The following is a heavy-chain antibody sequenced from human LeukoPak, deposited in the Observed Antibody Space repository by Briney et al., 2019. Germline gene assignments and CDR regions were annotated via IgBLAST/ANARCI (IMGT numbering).Heavy chain of an antibody. V-gene: IGHV3-23*01. CDR2: ISGSGGST. Sequence: PGGSLRLSCAASGFTFSSYAMSWVRQAPGKGLERVSAISGSGGSTYYADSVKGRFTISRDNSKNTLYLQMNSLRAEDTAVYYCAKDPYRGSNPWYFDYWGQGTLVTVSS. J-gene: IGHJ4*02. CDR1: GFTFSSYA. CDR3: AKDPYRGSNPWYFDY. D-gene: IGHD1-26*01.